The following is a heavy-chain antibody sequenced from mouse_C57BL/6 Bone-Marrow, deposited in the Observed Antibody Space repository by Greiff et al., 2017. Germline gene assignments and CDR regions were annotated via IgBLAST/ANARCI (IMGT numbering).Heavy chain of an antibody. CDR1: GYTFTSYG. Sequence: QVQLQQSGAELARPGASVKLSCKASGYTFTSYGISWVKQRTGQGLEWIGEISPRSGNTYYNEKFKGKATLTADKSSSTAYMELRSLTSEDSAVYFCARATMVTQFAYWGQGTLVTVSA. CDR3: ARATMVTQFAY. J-gene: IGHJ3*01. V-gene: IGHV1-81*01. D-gene: IGHD2-2*01. CDR2: ISPRSGNT.